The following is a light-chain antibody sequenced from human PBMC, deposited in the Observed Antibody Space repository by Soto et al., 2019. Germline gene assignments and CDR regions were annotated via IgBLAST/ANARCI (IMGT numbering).Light chain of an antibody. CDR2: GAY. J-gene: IGKJ2*01. CDR1: QSVNTRY. Sequence: EIVLTQSPGTLSLSPGERATLSCRASQSVNTRYLAWYQQKPGQAPRLLIYGAYSRATGTPDRFSGSGSGTDFTLTISRLEPEDFAVYYCQQYGSSPYTFGQGTKLEIK. CDR3: QQYGSSPYT. V-gene: IGKV3-20*01.